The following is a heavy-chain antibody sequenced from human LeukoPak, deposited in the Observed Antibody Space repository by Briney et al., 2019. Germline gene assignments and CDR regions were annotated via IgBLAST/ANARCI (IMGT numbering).Heavy chain of an antibody. J-gene: IGHJ4*02. V-gene: IGHV3-23*01. CDR2: ISGSGGST. CDR1: GFTFSTYG. CDR3: VKGRYYFDY. D-gene: IGHD3-10*01. Sequence: PGGSLRLSCAASGFTFSTYGMHWVRQAPGKGLEWVSAISGSGGSTYYADSVKGRFTISRDNSKNTLYLQMNSLRAEDTAVYYCVKGRYYFDYWGQGTLVTVSS.